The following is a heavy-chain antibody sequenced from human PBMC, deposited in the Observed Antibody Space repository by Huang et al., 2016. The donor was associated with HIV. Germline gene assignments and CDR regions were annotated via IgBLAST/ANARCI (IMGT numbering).Heavy chain of an antibody. J-gene: IGHJ5*02. V-gene: IGHV1-46*01. D-gene: IGHD2-15*01. CDR1: GYTFTNYF. Sequence: QVQLVQSGAEVKKPGASVTISCKASGYTFTNYFVHWIRQAPGQGLEWMAMINPSVGTTTYAQKVQGGSTMARNTSTSTVDMDLSSLTSEDTAVYYCARARFCSGGTCLGGFDPWGQGTLVTVSS. CDR3: ARARFCSGGTCLGGFDP. CDR2: INPSVGTT.